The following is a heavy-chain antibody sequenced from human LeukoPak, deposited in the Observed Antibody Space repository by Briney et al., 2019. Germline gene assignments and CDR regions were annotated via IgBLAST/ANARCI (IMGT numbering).Heavy chain of an antibody. J-gene: IGHJ4*02. CDR1: GFTFSSYW. V-gene: IGHV3-7*01. CDR3: ARGASSGSYCGY. Sequence: GGSLRLSCAASGFTFSSYWMGWVRQAPGKGLEWVANIKTDGYDKYYVDSVKGRFTISRDNAKNSLYLQMDSLRAEDTAVYYCARGASSGSYCGYWGQGTLVTVSS. D-gene: IGHD1-26*01. CDR2: IKTDGYDK.